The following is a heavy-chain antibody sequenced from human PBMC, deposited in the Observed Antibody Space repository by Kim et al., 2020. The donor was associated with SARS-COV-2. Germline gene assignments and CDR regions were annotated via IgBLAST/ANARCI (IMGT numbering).Heavy chain of an antibody. V-gene: IGHV3-23*01. D-gene: IGHD2-2*01. J-gene: IGHJ4*02. CDR3: ANRATSTIRSYDY. CDR1: GFAFSSYA. Sequence: GGSLRLSCAASGFAFSSYAMCWVRQAPGKGLEWISYIDASASTTYYADSVKGRFTISRDNSKNTLFLQMNSLRAEDTAVYYCANRATSTIRSYDYWGQGTLVTVSS. CDR2: IDASASTT.